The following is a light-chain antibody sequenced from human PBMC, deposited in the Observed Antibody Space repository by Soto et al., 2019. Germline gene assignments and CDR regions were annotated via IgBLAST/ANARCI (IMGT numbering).Light chain of an antibody. CDR2: GNS. CDR1: SSNIGAGYD. J-gene: IGLJ2*01. CDR3: QSYDSSLSAHVV. Sequence: QSVLTQPPSVSGAPGQRVTISCTGSSSNIGAGYDVHWYQQLPGTAPKLLIYGNSNRPSGVPDRFSGSKSGTSASLAITGLQAEDAADYYCQSYDSSLSAHVVFGGGTKLTVL. V-gene: IGLV1-40*01.